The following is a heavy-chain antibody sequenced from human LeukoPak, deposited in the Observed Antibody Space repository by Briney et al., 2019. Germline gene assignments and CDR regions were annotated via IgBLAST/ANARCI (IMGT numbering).Heavy chain of an antibody. D-gene: IGHD1-1*01. CDR1: GFTVSSNY. Sequence: GGSLRLSCAASGFTVSSNYMSWVRQAPGKGLEWVSVIYSGGSTYYADSVKGRFTISGDNSKNTLYLQMNSLRAEDTAVYYCARERPQLGTGTSWGFDYWGQGTLVTVSS. CDR2: IYSGGST. J-gene: IGHJ4*02. CDR3: ARERPQLGTGTSWGFDY. V-gene: IGHV3-53*01.